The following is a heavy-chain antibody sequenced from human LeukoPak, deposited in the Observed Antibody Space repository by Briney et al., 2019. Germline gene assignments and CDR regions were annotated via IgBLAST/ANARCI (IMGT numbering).Heavy chain of an antibody. V-gene: IGHV3-66*01. CDR2: IYSGGST. CDR1: GFTFSSYE. J-gene: IGHJ3*02. Sequence: GGSLRLSCAASGFTFSSYEMSWVRQAPGKGLEWVSVIYSGGSTYYADSVKGRFTISRDNSKNTLYLQMNSLRAEDTAVYYCAISGSSFVDAFDIWGQGTMVTVSS. CDR3: AISGSSFVDAFDI. D-gene: IGHD1-26*01.